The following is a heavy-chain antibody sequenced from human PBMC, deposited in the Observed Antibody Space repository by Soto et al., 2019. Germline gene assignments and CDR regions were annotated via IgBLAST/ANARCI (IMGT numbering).Heavy chain of an antibody. V-gene: IGHV3-11*01. Sequence: QVQLVESGGGLVKPGGSLRLSCAASGFTFSDYYMSWIRQAPGKGLEWVSYISSSGSTIYYADSVKGRFTVSRDNAKNSRYLQRNSLRAEDTAVYYCAGGGPVPIAVAALDVWGQGTTVTVSS. CDR1: GFTFSDYY. D-gene: IGHD6-19*01. CDR2: ISSSGSTI. CDR3: AGGGPVPIAVAALDV. J-gene: IGHJ6*02.